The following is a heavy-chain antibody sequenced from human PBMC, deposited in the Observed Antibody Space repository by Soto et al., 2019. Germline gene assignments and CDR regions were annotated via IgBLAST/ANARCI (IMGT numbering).Heavy chain of an antibody. D-gene: IGHD2-15*01. J-gene: IGHJ6*02. V-gene: IGHV3-23*01. CDR1: GLTFSSYA. CDR3: AKVVVAATLYGMDV. CDR2: ISGSGGST. Sequence: GGSLRLSCAASGLTFSSYAMSWVRQAPGKGLEWVSAISGSGGSTYYADSVKGRFTISRDNSKNTLYLQMNSLRAEDTAVYYCAKVVVAATLYGMDVWGQGTTVTVSS.